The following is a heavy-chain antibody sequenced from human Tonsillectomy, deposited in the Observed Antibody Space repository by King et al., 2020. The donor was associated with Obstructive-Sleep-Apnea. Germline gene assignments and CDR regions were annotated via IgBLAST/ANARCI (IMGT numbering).Heavy chain of an antibody. Sequence: VQLVESGAEVKKPGASVKVSCKTSGYTFTGYYVHWVRQGPGQGLEWMGWINPITGGTNYAQMFQGRVTMTRDTSISTAYMELSRLRSDDTAVYYCARDLAGATNYWGQGTLVTVSS. CDR3: ARDLAGATNY. CDR1: GYTFTGYY. CDR2: INPITGGT. D-gene: IGHD1-26*01. J-gene: IGHJ4*02. V-gene: IGHV1-2*02.